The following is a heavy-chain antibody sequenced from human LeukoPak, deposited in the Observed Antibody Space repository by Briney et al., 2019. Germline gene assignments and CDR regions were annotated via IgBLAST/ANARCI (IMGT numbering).Heavy chain of an antibody. Sequence: SETLSLTCTVSGGSMSGSFWTWIRQPPGRELERNGSIYYSGSSTKYNPSLKSRVTISVDTSKSQFSLNLDSATAADTAVYYCARTSRHFYGSGTNLTPWPAGMDVWGQGTTVTVSS. D-gene: IGHD3-10*01. CDR2: IYYSGSST. V-gene: IGHV4-59*01. CDR3: ARTSRHFYGSGTNLTPWPAGMDV. CDR1: GGSMSGSF. J-gene: IGHJ6*02.